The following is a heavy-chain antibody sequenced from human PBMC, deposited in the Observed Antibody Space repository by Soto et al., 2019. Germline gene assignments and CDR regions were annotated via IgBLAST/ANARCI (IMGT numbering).Heavy chain of an antibody. J-gene: IGHJ6*02. CDR2: IIPIFGTV. V-gene: IGHV1-69*13. Sequence: ASVKVSCKASGGTFSSYAISWVRQAPGQGLEWMGGIIPIFGTVNYAQKFQGRVTITADESTSTAYMELSSLRSEDTAVYYCARQSRTVVTAILYLRYYGMDVWGQGTTVTVSS. D-gene: IGHD2-21*02. CDR1: GGTFSSYA. CDR3: ARQSRTVVTAILYLRYYGMDV.